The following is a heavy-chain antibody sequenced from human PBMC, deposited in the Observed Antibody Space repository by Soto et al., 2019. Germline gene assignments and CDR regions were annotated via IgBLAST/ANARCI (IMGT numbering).Heavy chain of an antibody. D-gene: IGHD6-13*01. CDR2: ISRSTSYI. J-gene: IGHJ4*02. V-gene: IGHV3-21*01. CDR3: ARFSSSWYIDY. CDR1: GFTLSSYD. Sequence: PGGSLRLSCAASGFTLSSYDMNWVRQAPGKGLEWVSLISRSTSYIYYADSVKGRFTISRDNAKDSLYLQMNSLRVDDTAVYYCARFSSSWYIDYWGQGTLVTVSS.